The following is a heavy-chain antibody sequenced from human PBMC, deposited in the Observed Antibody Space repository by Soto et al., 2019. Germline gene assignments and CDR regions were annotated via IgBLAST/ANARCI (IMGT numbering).Heavy chain of an antibody. V-gene: IGHV1-18*01. J-gene: IGHJ6*02. CDR3: ARDFPMTTVTTGDYYYYGMDV. CDR2: ISAYNGNT. Sequence: SVKVSCKASGYTFTSYGISWVRQAPVQGLEWMGWISAYNGNTNYAQKLQGRVTMTTDTSTSTAYMELRSLRSDDTAVYYCARDFPMTTVTTGDYYYYGMDVWGQGTTVTVSS. CDR1: GYTFTSYG. D-gene: IGHD4-4*01.